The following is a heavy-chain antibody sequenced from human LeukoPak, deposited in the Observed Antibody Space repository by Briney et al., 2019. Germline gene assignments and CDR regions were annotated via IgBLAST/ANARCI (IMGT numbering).Heavy chain of an antibody. CDR3: VRDRAEGRAWVEFDP. CDR1: GFTVSFYG. CDR2: VYSDGVN. V-gene: IGHV3-53*05. J-gene: IGHJ5*02. Sequence: PGGPLRLFCAASGFTVSFYGMRWPPQSPGKGPVGVSLVYSDGVNRYADSVQGRFTISRDNSKKTVYLQMNNLRVEDTAVYHCVRDRAEGRAWVEFDPWGQGILVTVSS.